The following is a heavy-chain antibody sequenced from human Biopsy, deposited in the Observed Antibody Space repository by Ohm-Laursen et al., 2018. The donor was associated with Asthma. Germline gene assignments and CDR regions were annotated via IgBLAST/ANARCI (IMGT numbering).Heavy chain of an antibody. CDR1: GFSFSNFG. V-gene: IGHV3-30*18. J-gene: IGHJ4*02. D-gene: IGHD1-26*01. Sequence: SLRLSCSASGFSFSNFGMHWVRQAPGKGLEWVAVISFDGSNEDYADSVKGRFTISRDNSKNTLFLEMNSLRPEDTAVYYCAKELFPGWELRRGPDSWGQGNLVTVSS. CDR3: AKELFPGWELRRGPDS. CDR2: ISFDGSNE.